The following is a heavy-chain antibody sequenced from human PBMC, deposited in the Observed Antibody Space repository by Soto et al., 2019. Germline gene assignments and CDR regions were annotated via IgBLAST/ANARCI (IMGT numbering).Heavy chain of an antibody. J-gene: IGHJ6*02. D-gene: IGHD3-22*01. V-gene: IGHV1-18*01. CDR2: ISDYSGNT. CDR1: GYTFTNYG. CDR3: ARDSAPVTTASYYYGINV. Sequence: ASVKVSCKASGYTFTNYGISWVRQAPGQGLEWMGWISDYSGNTNYIQRFQGRVTMTTDTSTTTAYMELRSLRSDDTAVYYCARDSAPVTTASYYYGINVWGQVTTVTVSS.